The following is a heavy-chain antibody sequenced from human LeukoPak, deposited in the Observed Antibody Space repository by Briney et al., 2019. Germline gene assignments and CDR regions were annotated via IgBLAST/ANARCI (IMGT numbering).Heavy chain of an antibody. J-gene: IGHJ5*02. Sequence: GGSLRLSCAASGFTFSSYAMSWVRQAPGKGLEWVSAISGSGGSTYYADSVKGRFTISRDNSKNTLYLQMNSLRAEDTAVYYCARGLGGYCSSTSCYRSYIGWFDPWGQGTLVTVSS. V-gene: IGHV3-23*01. CDR3: ARGLGGYCSSTSCYRSYIGWFDP. CDR2: ISGSGGST. CDR1: GFTFSSYA. D-gene: IGHD2-2*02.